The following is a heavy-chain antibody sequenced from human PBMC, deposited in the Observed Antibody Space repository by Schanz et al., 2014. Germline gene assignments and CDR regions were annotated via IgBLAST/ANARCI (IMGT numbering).Heavy chain of an antibody. CDR1: GYTFTSYG. CDR2: IIPIHGIV. J-gene: IGHJ3*02. D-gene: IGHD5-12*01. V-gene: IGHV1-69*04. Sequence: QVQLVQSGAEVKKPGSSVKVSCKASGYTFTSYGISWVPQAPGQGLEWMGRIIPIHGIVNYAQRFQDRVRITADKSTSTAYMELSSLRSDDTAVYYCARGGGPEDVFDIWGQGTIXTVSS. CDR3: ARGGGPEDVFDI.